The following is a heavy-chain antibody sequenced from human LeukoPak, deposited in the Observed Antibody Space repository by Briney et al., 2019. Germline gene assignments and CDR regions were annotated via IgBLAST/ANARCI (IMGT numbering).Heavy chain of an antibody. CDR2: ISGSGGST. Sequence: SASLRLSYAAAEGTIRSYGMRWVRQAPGKGLEWVSAISGSGGSTYYADSVKGRFTISRDNSKNTLYLQMNSLRAEDTAVYYCTKDVRAAGPNDTFDYWGQGTLVTVSS. D-gene: IGHD6-13*01. J-gene: IGHJ4*02. CDR1: EGTIRSYG. CDR3: TKDVRAAGPNDTFDY. V-gene: IGHV3-23*01.